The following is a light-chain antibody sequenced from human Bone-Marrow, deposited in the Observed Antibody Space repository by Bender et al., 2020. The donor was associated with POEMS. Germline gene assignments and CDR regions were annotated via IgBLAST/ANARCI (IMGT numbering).Light chain of an antibody. CDR3: QSYCISLRGWV. CDR2: QDS. J-gene: IGLJ3*02. CDR1: TLGNKF. Sequence: YELTQPPSASVSPGQTATVTCSGDTLGNKFVSWYQQKPGQSPLLAISQDSNGPSGIPDRISGSKSGTSASLAITGLQAEDEADYYRQSYCISLRGWVFGGGTKLTAL. V-gene: IGLV3-1*01.